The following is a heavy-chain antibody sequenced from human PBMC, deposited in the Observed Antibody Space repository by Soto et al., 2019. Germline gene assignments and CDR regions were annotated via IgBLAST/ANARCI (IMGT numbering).Heavy chain of an antibody. D-gene: IGHD3-22*01. V-gene: IGHV4-34*01. CDR3: ARGRVSVVKVYYYYGMDV. J-gene: IGHJ6*02. CDR2: INHSGST. CDR1: GGSFSGYY. Sequence: ETLSLTCAVYGGSFSGYYWSWIRQPPGKGLEWIGEINHSGSTNYNPSLKSRVTISVDTSKNQFSLKLSSVTAADTAVYYCARGRVSVVKVYYYYGMDVWGQGTTVTVSS.